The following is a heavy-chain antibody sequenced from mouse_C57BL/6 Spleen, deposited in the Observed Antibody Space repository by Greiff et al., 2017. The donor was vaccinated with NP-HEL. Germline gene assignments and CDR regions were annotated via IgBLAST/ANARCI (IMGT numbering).Heavy chain of an antibody. CDR2: INPSTGGT. CDR1: GYSFTGYY. V-gene: IGHV1-42*01. D-gene: IGHD1-1*01. CDR3: ASTVVAKDDWYFDV. J-gene: IGHJ1*03. Sequence: VQLQQSGPELVKPGASVKISCKASGYSFTGYYMNWVKQSPEKSLEWIGEINPSTGGTTYNQKFKAKATLTVDKSSSTAYMQLKSLTSEDSVVYYCASTVVAKDDWYFDVWGTGTTVTVSS.